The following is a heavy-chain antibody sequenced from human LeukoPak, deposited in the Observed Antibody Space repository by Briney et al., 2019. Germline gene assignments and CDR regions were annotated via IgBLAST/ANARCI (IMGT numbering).Heavy chain of an antibody. J-gene: IGHJ4*02. D-gene: IGHD6-19*01. CDR2: IYYSGST. CDR3: ARLSGWYTPPYYFDY. CDR1: GGSISSSSYY. V-gene: IGHV4-39*01. Sequence: SGTLSLTCTVSGGSISSSSYYWGWIRQPPGKGLEWIGSIYYSGSTYYNPSLKSRVTISVDTSKNQFSLKLSSVTAADTAVYYCARLSGWYTPPYYFDYWGQGTLVTVSS.